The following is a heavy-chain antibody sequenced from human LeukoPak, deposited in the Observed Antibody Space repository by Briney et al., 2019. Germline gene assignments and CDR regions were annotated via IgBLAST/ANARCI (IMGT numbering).Heavy chain of an antibody. V-gene: IGHV4-34*01. CDR1: LGSFSDYS. CDR2: IKQRGGS. CDR3: ARVAYSFSINDWSGIGLGAYPTKYYYYMDV. J-gene: IGHJ6*03. D-gene: IGHD2/OR15-2a*01. Sequence: SETLSLTCAVYLGSFSDYSWTRIREPPGRGVGWMGEIKQRGGSKQNPSLMSRVIMSVDTSKKKISFKVNSVTAADMAVYYCARVAYSFSINDWSGIGLGAYPTKYYYYMDVWGKGTTVTVSS.